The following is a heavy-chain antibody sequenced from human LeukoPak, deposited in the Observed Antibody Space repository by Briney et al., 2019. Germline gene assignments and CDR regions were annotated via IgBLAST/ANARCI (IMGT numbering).Heavy chain of an antibody. Sequence: ASVKVSCKASGYTFTSYARNWVRQAPGQGLDWMGWINTNTGNPTYAQGFTGRFVFSLDTSVSTAYPQISSLKAEDTAVYYCARPNEHYYDSSGYLIYFDYWGQGTLVTVSS. CDR3: ARPNEHYYDSSGYLIYFDY. CDR1: GYTFTSYA. D-gene: IGHD3-22*01. CDR2: INTNTGNP. J-gene: IGHJ4*02. V-gene: IGHV7-4-1*02.